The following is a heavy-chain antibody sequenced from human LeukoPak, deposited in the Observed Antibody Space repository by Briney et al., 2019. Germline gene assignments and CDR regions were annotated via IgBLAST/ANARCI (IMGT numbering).Heavy chain of an antibody. CDR3: ARGLGIAVARDLFDY. D-gene: IGHD6-19*01. CDR2: INPNSGGT. Sequence: ASVKVSCKASGYTFTGYYMHWVRQAPGQGLDWMGWINPNSGGTNYAQKCQGRVTMTRDTSISTAYMELSRLRSDDTAVYYCARGLGIAVARDLFDYWGQGTLVTVSS. CDR1: GYTFTGYY. J-gene: IGHJ4*02. V-gene: IGHV1-2*02.